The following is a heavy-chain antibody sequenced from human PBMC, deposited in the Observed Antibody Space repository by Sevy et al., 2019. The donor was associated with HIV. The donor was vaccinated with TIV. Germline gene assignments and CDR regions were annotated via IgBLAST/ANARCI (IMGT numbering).Heavy chain of an antibody. CDR1: GFTFSDAW. J-gene: IGHJ5*02. V-gene: IGHV3-15*01. CDR2: IKSKSDGGTV. D-gene: IGHD6-13*01. Sequence: GGSLRLSCAASGFTFSDAWMGWVRQAAGKGLECVGRIKSKSDGGTVEHAAPVKGRFTISRDDSKDTLYLQMNSLKTEDKAVYFCITYPRITTTGTGGFDPWGQGTLVTVSS. CDR3: ITYPRITTTGTGGFDP.